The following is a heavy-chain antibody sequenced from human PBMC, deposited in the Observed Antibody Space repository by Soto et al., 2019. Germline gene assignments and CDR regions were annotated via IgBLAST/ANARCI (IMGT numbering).Heavy chain of an antibody. D-gene: IGHD4-17*01. CDR1: GYTFIDYG. CDR3: ARGSPYGDYAY. V-gene: IGHV1-18*01. J-gene: IGHJ4*02. Sequence: QVHLVQSGGEVKKPGASVKVSCKAAGYTFIDYGIGWVRQAPGQGLEWMGWINADNGNTNYAPKLQGRVTMTADTSTSTAYMELRSLRSDDTAMYYCARGSPYGDYAYWGQGTLVTVSS. CDR2: INADNGNT.